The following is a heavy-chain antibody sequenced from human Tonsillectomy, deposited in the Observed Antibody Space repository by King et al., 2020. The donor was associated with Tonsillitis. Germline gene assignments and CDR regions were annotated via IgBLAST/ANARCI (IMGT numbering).Heavy chain of an antibody. D-gene: IGHD4-17*01. Sequence: VQLVESGGGLVKPGGSLRLSCAASGFTFSDYYMSWIRQAPGKGLEWVSHIGNIGIYPNYADSVKGRFAISRDNAKNSVYLQMNSLRAEDTAVYYCARDISNYGFDYWGQGTLVTVSS. CDR1: GFTFSDYY. J-gene: IGHJ4*02. CDR3: ARDISNYGFDY. V-gene: IGHV3-11*05. CDR2: IGNIGIYP.